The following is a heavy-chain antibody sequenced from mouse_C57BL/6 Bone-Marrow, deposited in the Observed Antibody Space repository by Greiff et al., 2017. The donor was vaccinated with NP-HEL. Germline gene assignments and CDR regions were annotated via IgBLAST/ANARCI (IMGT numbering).Heavy chain of an antibody. D-gene: IGHD2-5*01. J-gene: IGHJ2*01. CDR3: AGDYYSNYDFDY. V-gene: IGHV1-50*01. Sequence: QVQLQQPGAELVKPGASVKLSCKASGYTFTSYWMQWVKQRPGQGLEWIGEIDPSDSYTNYNQKFKGKATLTVDTSSSTAYMQLSSLTSEDSAVYYCAGDYYSNYDFDYWGQGTTLTVSS. CDR1: GYTFTSYW. CDR2: IDPSDSYT.